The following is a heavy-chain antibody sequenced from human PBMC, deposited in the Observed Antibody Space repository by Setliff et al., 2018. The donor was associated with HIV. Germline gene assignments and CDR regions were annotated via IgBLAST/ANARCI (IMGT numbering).Heavy chain of an antibody. Sequence: LSLTCIVSGGSISSSSYYWGWIRQPPGKGLEWIGSIDYTGKTHYNPSLKSRVTISADTSKSQFSLNLSSVTAADTAVYYCARKNRGAPTPFDYWGQGTLVTVSS. CDR3: ARKNRGAPTPFDY. D-gene: IGHD2-15*01. CDR1: GGSISSSSYY. V-gene: IGHV4-39*01. J-gene: IGHJ4*02. CDR2: IDYTGKT.